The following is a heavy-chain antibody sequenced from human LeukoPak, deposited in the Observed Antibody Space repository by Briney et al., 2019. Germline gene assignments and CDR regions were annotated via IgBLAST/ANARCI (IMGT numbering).Heavy chain of an antibody. J-gene: IGHJ6*02. Sequence: SETLSLTCTVSGGSISSSSYYWGWIRQPPGKGLEWIGSIYYSGSTYYNPSLKSRVTISVDTSKNQFSLKLSSVTAADTAVYYCARDTDSDMVRGVTFYGMDVWGQGTTVTVSS. CDR2: IYYSGST. V-gene: IGHV4-39*07. CDR3: ARDTDSDMVRGVTFYGMDV. CDR1: GGSISSSSYY. D-gene: IGHD3-10*01.